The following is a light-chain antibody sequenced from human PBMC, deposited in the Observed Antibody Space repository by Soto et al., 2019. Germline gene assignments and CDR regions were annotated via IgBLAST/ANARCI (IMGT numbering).Light chain of an antibody. J-gene: IGLJ1*01. V-gene: IGLV2-14*01. Sequence: QSVLTQPASVSGSPGQSITISCTGTSSDVGGYNYVSWYQQHPGKAPKLMIYEVSNRPSGVSNRFSGSKSGNTASLTISGLQAEDEADYYCSSYTSSSSPFGIGTQLTVL. CDR1: SSDVGGYNY. CDR2: EVS. CDR3: SSYTSSSSP.